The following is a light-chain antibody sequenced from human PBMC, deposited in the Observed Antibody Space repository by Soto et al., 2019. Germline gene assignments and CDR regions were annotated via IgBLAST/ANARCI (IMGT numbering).Light chain of an antibody. CDR3: QAYYSSLSGSVV. V-gene: IGLV1-40*01. CDR1: SSNIGAGYD. Sequence: QSVLTQPPSVSGAPGQRVTISCTGSSSNIGAGYDVHWYQQLPGTAPKLRIYGNSNRPSGVPDRFSGSKSGTSASLAITGRQAEDEAGNSCQAYYSSLSGSVVFGGGTKLTVL. J-gene: IGLJ2*01. CDR2: GNS.